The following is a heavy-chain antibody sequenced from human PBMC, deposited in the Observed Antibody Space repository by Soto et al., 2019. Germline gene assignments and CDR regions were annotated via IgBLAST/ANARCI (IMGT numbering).Heavy chain of an antibody. V-gene: IGHV3-23*01. CDR3: AKDSRGYFRPFDY. Sequence: GGSLRLSCAASGFTFSNYAMSWVRQAPGKGLEWVSAISGSGGNTYYTDADSVKGRFTISRDNVKNTLYLQINSLRAEDTAVYYCAKDSRGYFRPFDYWGQGTLVTVSS. CDR1: GFTFSNYA. J-gene: IGHJ4*02. CDR2: ISGSGGNT. D-gene: IGHD3-22*01.